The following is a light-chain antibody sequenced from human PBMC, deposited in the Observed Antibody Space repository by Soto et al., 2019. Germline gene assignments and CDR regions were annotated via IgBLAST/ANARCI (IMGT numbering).Light chain of an antibody. Sequence: DIVMTQSPDSLAVSLGERATINCKSSQSVLYSSNNKNYLAWYQQKPGQPPKLLIYWASTRDSGVPDRFSGSASGTDFTLTISSLQAEDVAVYYCQQYYSTPWTFGQGTRGE. J-gene: IGKJ1*01. CDR1: QSVLYSSNNKNY. V-gene: IGKV4-1*01. CDR2: WAS. CDR3: QQYYSTPWT.